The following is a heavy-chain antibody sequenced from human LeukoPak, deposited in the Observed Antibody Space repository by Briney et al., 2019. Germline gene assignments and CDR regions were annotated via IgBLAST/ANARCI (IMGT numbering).Heavy chain of an antibody. J-gene: IGHJ3*02. CDR1: GYSFTSYW. CDR2: IYPGDSDT. D-gene: IGHD3-9*01. V-gene: IGHV5-51*01. CDR3: ARGIILTGYQDAFDI. Sequence: GESLKISCKGSGYSFTSYWIGWVRQMPGKGLEWMGIIYPGDSDTRYSPSFQGQVTISADKSISTAYLQWSSLKASDTAMYYCARGIILTGYQDAFDIWGQGTMVTVSS.